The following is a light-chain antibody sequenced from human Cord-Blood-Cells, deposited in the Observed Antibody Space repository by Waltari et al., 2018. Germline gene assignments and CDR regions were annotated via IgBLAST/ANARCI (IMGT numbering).Light chain of an antibody. CDR1: SSDVGSSNL. J-gene: IGLJ3*02. Sequence: SALPQPAPVSGSPAQSITIPCTGTSSDVGSSNLVSWYQQHPCKAPKLMIDEGSKRPSGVSNRFSGSKSGNTASPTISGLQAEDEADYYCCSYAGSSSWVFGGGTKLTVL. V-gene: IGLV2-23*01. CDR3: CSYAGSSSWV. CDR2: EGS.